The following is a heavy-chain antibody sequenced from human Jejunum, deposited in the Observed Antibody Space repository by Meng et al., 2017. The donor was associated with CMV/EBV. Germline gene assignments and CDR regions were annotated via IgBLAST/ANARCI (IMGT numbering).Heavy chain of an antibody. CDR1: GYIFNNYG. V-gene: IGHV1-18*01. D-gene: IGHD1-14*01. J-gene: IGHJ5*02. CDR2: ISAYNGNT. CDR3: ARDLPGGTKGTWLDL. Sequence: VQVVQSGAGVKKPGASVKVSCKASGYIFNNYGVSWVRQAPGQGPEWMGWISAYNGNTNYAQNFQGRFTMTTDTSTSTAYMELRSLRSDDTAVYYCARDLPGGTKGTWLDLWGQGTLVTVSS.